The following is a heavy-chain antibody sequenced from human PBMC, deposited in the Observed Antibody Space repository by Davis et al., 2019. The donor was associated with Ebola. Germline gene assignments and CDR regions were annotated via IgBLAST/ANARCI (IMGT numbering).Heavy chain of an antibody. V-gene: IGHV3-23*01. CDR3: AEGPSGWTEYFRH. J-gene: IGHJ1*01. CDR1: GFTFNNYA. CDR2: ISGSGDIT. Sequence: GESLKISCAASGFTFNNYAISWVRQAPGKGLEWVSDISGSGDITQYADSVKGRFTMYRDNSRNTVSLEMNNLRSEDTALYYCAEGPSGWTEYFRHWSQGTLVTVSS. D-gene: IGHD6-19*01.